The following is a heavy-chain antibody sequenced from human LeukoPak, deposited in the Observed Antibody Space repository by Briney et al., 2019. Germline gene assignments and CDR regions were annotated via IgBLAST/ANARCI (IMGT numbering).Heavy chain of an antibody. J-gene: IGHJ4*02. CDR3: ARHGPRRDGYNYDY. CDR1: GASIRSYY. CDR2: IYYTGSTNY. V-gene: IGHV4-59*08. Sequence: SETLSLTCTVSGASIRSYYWSWIRQPPGKGLECVGYIYYTGSTNYNYNPSLKSRVAISVDTSKNQFSLKLSSVTAADTAVYYCARHGPRRDGYNYDYWGPGTLVTVSS. D-gene: IGHD5-24*01.